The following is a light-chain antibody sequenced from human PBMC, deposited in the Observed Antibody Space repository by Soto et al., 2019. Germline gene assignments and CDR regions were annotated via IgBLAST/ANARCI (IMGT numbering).Light chain of an antibody. CDR2: KDS. V-gene: IGLV3-25*03. CDR3: QSADSSGTYVV. Sequence: SYELTQPPSMSVFPGQTARITCSGDALTKQYVYWYQQKPGQAPVLAIYKDSERPSGIPERFSGSSSGTTVTLTISGVQAEDEADYYCQSADSSGTYVVFGGGTKLTVL. J-gene: IGLJ2*01. CDR1: ALTKQY.